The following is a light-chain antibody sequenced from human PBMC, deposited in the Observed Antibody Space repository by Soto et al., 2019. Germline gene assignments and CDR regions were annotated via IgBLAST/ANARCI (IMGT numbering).Light chain of an antibody. CDR3: QQYGSSGT. J-gene: IGKJ1*01. CDR2: GAS. CDR1: QSVSNNY. Sequence: IVLTQSPGTLSLSPWEGATLSCRASQSVSNNYLAWYQQKPGQAPRFLIYGASNRATGIPARFSGRGSGTDFTLTISRQDPEYVAVYYCQQYGSSGTFGQGTKVDIK. V-gene: IGKV3-20*01.